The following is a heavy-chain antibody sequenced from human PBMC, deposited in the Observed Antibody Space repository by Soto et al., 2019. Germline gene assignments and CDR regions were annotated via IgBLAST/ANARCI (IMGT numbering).Heavy chain of an antibody. CDR3: ARGRNYSYYAMDV. J-gene: IGHJ6*02. CDR2: ISGGGGGT. D-gene: IGHD3-10*01. Sequence: GGSLRLSCAVSGFTFNSYAMNWVRQAPGKGLEWVSSISGGGGGTYYADSLKGRLTISRDNSKSTLYLQMNSLRAEDTAVYYCARGRNYSYYAMDVWGQGTTVTVSS. V-gene: IGHV3-23*01. CDR1: GFTFNSYA.